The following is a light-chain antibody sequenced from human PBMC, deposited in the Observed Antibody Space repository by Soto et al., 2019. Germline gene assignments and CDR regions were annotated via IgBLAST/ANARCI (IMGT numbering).Light chain of an antibody. CDR1: QGIGND. Sequence: DIQMTQSPSSLSASVGDTVTITCRASQGIGNDLGWYQQKPGKAPKRLIYATSTLQSGVPSRFSGSGSGAEFTLTISSLQPEDFATYYCLQHESFPYTFGQGTKVEIK. CDR2: ATS. J-gene: IGKJ2*01. V-gene: IGKV1-17*01. CDR3: LQHESFPYT.